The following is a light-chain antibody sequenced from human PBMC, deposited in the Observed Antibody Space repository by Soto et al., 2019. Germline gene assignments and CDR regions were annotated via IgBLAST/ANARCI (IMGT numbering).Light chain of an antibody. V-gene: IGKV1-5*03. J-gene: IGKJ4*01. Sequence: DIQMTQSPSTLSASVGARVTITCRASQSINNWLAWYQQKPGKAPKLLIYKTSDLESGVPSRFSGSGSGTEFSLTISSLQPDDFATYYCQQYKSFSLTFGGGTKVDIK. CDR3: QQYKSFSLT. CDR2: KTS. CDR1: QSINNW.